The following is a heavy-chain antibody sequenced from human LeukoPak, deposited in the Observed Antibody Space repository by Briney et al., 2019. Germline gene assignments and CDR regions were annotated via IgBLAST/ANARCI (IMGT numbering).Heavy chain of an antibody. Sequence: GGSLRLSCAASGFTVSSNYMSWVRQAPGKGLEWVAVISYDGSNKYYADSMKGRFTISRDNSKNTLYLQMNSLRAEDTAVYYCANGGSSAWYVPDGDYWGQGTLVTVSS. CDR2: ISYDGSNK. J-gene: IGHJ4*02. CDR1: GFTVSSNY. V-gene: IGHV3-30*18. CDR3: ANGGSSAWYVPDGDY. D-gene: IGHD6-19*01.